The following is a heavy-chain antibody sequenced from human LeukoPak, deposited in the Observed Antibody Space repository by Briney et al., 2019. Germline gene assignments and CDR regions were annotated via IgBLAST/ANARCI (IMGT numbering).Heavy chain of an antibody. Sequence: ETLSLTCTVSGGSISSYYWSWVRQAPGKGLEWVANIKQGGSEKYYVDSVKGRFTISRDNAKNSLYLQMNSLRAEDTAVYYCAREREYSYGYGYYYYGMDVWGQGTTVTVSS. CDR2: IKQGGSEK. J-gene: IGHJ6*02. D-gene: IGHD5-18*01. CDR3: AREREYSYGYGYYYYGMDV. V-gene: IGHV3-7*01. CDR1: GGSISSYY.